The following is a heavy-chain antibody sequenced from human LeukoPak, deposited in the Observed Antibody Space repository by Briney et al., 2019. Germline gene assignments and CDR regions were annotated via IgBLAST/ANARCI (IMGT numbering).Heavy chain of an antibody. D-gene: IGHD4-17*01. CDR1: GYTFIDYY. V-gene: IGHV1-2*02. Sequence: GASVKVSFKASGYTFIDYYMHWVRQAPGQGLEWMGWINPNSGDTDYAQRFQDTVTMTRDTSISTVYMEVSGLRSDDTALFYCARGSTVTTGNLEYYFDYWGQGTLVTVSS. J-gene: IGHJ4*02. CDR3: ARGSTVTTGNLEYYFDY. CDR2: INPNSGDT.